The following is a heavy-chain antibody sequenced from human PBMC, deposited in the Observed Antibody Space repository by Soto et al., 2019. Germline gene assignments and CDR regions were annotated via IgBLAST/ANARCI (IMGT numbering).Heavy chain of an antibody. V-gene: IGHV4-59*01. CDR3: TKYRRTDAEGFSFD. D-gene: IGHD2-2*01. CDR2: IHYSGST. Sequence: PSETLSLTCTVSGGSISGSYWSWIRQTPGKVLEWVGYIHYSGSTNYNPSLKSRVTMSVDSAKNQFSLQLSSVTAADTAVYFCTKYRRTDAEGFSFD. CDR1: GGSISGSY. J-gene: IGHJ4*01.